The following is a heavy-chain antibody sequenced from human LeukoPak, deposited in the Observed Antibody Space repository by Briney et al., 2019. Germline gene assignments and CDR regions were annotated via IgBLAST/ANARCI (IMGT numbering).Heavy chain of an antibody. CDR1: GGSISSGHYY. V-gene: IGHV4-39*01. D-gene: IGHD4-17*01. Sequence: SETLSLTCSVSGGSISSGHYYWAWIRQPPGKGLQWIGSIYYSGSTYYNPSLKSRVTISVDTSKNQFSLKLSSVTAADTAVYYCARGATHYGNGMDYWGQGTLVTVSS. CDR2: IYYSGST. J-gene: IGHJ4*02. CDR3: ARGATHYGNGMDY.